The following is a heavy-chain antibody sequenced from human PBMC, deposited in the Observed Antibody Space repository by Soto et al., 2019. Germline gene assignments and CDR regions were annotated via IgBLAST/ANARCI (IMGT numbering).Heavy chain of an antibody. Sequence: QVQLVQSGAEVKKPGASVKVSCKASGYTFTSYGISWVRQAPGQGLEWMGWISAYNGNTNYAQKLQGRVTMTTDTSRSKANMELRSLGSDDTAVYYCARASGSSYWFDPWGQETLVTVSS. D-gene: IGHD1-26*01. CDR2: ISAYNGNT. V-gene: IGHV1-18*01. J-gene: IGHJ5*02. CDR1: GYTFTSYG. CDR3: ARASGSSYWFDP.